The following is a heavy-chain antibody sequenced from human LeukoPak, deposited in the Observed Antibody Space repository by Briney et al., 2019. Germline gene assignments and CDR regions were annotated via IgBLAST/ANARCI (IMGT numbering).Heavy chain of an antibody. V-gene: IGHV3-7*01. Sequence: PGGSLRLSCAASGFTFSSSWMSWVRQAPGKGLEWVANIKQDGSETYYVDSVRGRFTISRDNAKNSLYLQMSGLGAEDTAVYYCARLSTATSDSDYWGQGTLLSVSS. CDR1: GFTFSSSW. D-gene: IGHD4-11*01. J-gene: IGHJ4*02. CDR2: IKQDGSET. CDR3: ARLSTATSDSDY.